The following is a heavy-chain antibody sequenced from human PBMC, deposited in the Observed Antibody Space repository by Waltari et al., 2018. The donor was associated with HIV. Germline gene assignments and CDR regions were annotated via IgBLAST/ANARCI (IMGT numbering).Heavy chain of an antibody. J-gene: IGHJ1*01. CDR3: ARALIAGFAGEYFQH. V-gene: IGHV1-2*02. D-gene: IGHD6-13*01. CDR2: INPNSGGT. Sequence: QVQLVQSGAEVKKPGASVKVSCKASGYTFTGYYMHWVRQAPGQGLEWMGWINPNSGGTNYAQKFQGRVTMTRDTSISTAYMELSRLRSDDTAVYYCARALIAGFAGEYFQHWGQGTLVTVSS. CDR1: GYTFTGYY.